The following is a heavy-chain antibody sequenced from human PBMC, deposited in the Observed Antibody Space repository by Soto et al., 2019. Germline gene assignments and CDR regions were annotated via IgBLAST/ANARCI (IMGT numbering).Heavy chain of an antibody. CDR3: AREVVVVPAAMRGERPNAFDI. CDR2: INPNSGGT. D-gene: IGHD2-2*01. CDR1: GYTFTGYY. Sequence: QVQLVQSGAEVKNPGASVKVSCKASGYTFTGYYMHWVRQAPGQGLEWMGWINPNSGGTNYAQKFQGWVTMTRDTSISTAYMELSRLRSDDTAVYYCAREVVVVPAAMRGERPNAFDIWGQGTMVTVSS. V-gene: IGHV1-2*04. J-gene: IGHJ3*02.